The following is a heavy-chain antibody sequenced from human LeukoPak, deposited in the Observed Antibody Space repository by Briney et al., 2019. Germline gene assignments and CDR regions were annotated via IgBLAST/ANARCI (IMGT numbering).Heavy chain of an antibody. Sequence: PSETLSLTCTVSGGSISSGGYYWSWIRQPPGKGLEWIGYIYHSGSTYYNPSLKSRVTISVDRSKNQFSLKLSSVTAADTAVYYCTRVRPYGSGDFWGQGTLVTVSS. V-gene: IGHV4-30-2*01. CDR1: GGSISSGGYY. CDR2: IYHSGST. D-gene: IGHD3-10*01. CDR3: TRVRPYGSGDF. J-gene: IGHJ4*02.